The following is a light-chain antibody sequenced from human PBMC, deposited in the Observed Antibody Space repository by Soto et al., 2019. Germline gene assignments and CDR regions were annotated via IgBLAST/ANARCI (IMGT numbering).Light chain of an antibody. Sequence: QSVLTQPASVSGSPGQSITISCTGTSSDVGGYNYVSWYQQHPGKAPKLIIFEVSYRPSGISNRFSASKSGDTASLTISGLQADDEADYYCCSYTDSRTHIFGSGTKFAVL. CDR3: CSYTDSRTHI. V-gene: IGLV2-14*01. CDR1: SSDVGGYNY. J-gene: IGLJ1*01. CDR2: EVS.